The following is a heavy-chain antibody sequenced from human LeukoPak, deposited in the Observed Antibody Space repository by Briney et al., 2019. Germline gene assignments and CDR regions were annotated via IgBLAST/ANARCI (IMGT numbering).Heavy chain of an antibody. CDR2: TYYRSKWYN. CDR1: GDSFSSNSAA. Sequence: SQTLSLTCAISGDSFSSNSAAWNWIRQSPSRGLEWLGRTYYRSKWYNDYAVSVKSRITINPDTSKNQFSLQLNSVTPEDTAVYYCARVVVSRSSSWQYEDYYYYYYYMDVWGKGTTVTVSS. CDR3: ARVVVSRSSSWQYEDYYYYYYYMDV. J-gene: IGHJ6*03. D-gene: IGHD6-13*01. V-gene: IGHV6-1*01.